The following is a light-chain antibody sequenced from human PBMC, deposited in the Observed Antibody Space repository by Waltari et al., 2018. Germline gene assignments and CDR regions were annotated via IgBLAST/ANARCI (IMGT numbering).Light chain of an antibody. CDR2: DAS. J-gene: IGKJ4*01. V-gene: IGKV3-11*01. CDR1: QSLSTY. Sequence: EIVLTQSPATLSLSPGERATLSCRASQSLSTYFGWYQQKPGQAPRLLIYDASNRATGISARFSGSGSGTDFTLTISSLEPEDFAVYYCQQRSSWPLTFGGGTKVEIK. CDR3: QQRSSWPLT.